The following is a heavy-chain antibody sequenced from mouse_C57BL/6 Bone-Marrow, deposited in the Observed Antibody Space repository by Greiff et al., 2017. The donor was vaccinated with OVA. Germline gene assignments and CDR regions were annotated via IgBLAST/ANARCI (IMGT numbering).Heavy chain of an antibody. CDR2: ISRGGDYI. V-gene: IGHV5-9-1*02. Sequence: EVQGVESGEGLVKPGGSLKLSCAASGFTFSSYAMSWVRQTPEKRLEWVAYISRGGDYIYYADTVKGRFTISRDNARNTLYLQMSSLKSEDTAMYYCTRVPYYYGSSRYAMDYWGQGTSVTVSS. D-gene: IGHD1-1*01. CDR3: TRVPYYYGSSRYAMDY. CDR1: GFTFSSYA. J-gene: IGHJ4*01.